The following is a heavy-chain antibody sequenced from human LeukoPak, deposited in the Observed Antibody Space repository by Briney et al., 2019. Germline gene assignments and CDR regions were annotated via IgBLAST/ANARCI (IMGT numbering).Heavy chain of an antibody. CDR3: AKDAGKSGSGWYEDY. J-gene: IGHJ4*02. D-gene: IGHD6-19*01. CDR1: GFIFSSYG. V-gene: IGHV3-30*18. CDR2: ISYDGSNK. Sequence: GGSLRLSCAASGFIFSSYGMHWVRQAPGKGLEWVAVISYDGSNKYYADSVKGRFTISRDNSKNTLYLQMNSLRAEDTAVYYCAKDAGKSGSGWYEDYWGQGTLVTVSS.